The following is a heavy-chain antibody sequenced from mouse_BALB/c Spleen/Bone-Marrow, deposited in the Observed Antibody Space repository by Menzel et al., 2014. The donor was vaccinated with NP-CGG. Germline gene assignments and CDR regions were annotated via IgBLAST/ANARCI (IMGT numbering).Heavy chain of an antibody. J-gene: IGHJ3*01. CDR1: GYTFTSYY. CDR2: INPSNGGT. V-gene: IGHV1S81*02. CDR3: TRSNGNWFAY. D-gene: IGHD2-1*01. Sequence: QVQLQQPGAELVKPGASVKLSCKASGYTFTSYYIYWVKQRPGQGLEWIGEINPSNGGTNFNEKFKSKATLTVDKSSSTAYMQLSSLTSEDSAVYYSTRSNGNWFAYWGQGTLVTVSA.